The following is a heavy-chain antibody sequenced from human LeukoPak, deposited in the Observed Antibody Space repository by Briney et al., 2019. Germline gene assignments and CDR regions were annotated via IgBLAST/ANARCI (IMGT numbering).Heavy chain of an antibody. J-gene: IGHJ6*02. CDR3: ATGYCSSTSCYIGGYYYYYYGMDV. CDR1: GYTLTGLS. CDR2: FDPEDGET. D-gene: IGHD2-2*02. Sequence: ASVKVSCKVSGYTLTGLSMHWVRQAPGKGLEWMGGFDPEDGETIYAQKFQGRVTMTEDTSTDTAYMELSSLRSEDTAVYYCATGYCSSTSCYIGGYYYYYYGMDVWGQGTTVTVSS. V-gene: IGHV1-24*01.